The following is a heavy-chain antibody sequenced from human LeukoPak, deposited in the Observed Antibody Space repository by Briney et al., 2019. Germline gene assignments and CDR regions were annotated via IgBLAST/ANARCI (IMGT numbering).Heavy chain of an antibody. CDR3: ARGWFREPHYYFDY. Sequence: PSETLSLTCTVSGDSISIYYWSCIRQPPRKGLEWGGYIYYSGSTNYNPSPNSRVTISVDTSKNQFSLKLSYVTAADTGVYYCARGWFREPHYYFDYWGQGTLVTVSS. J-gene: IGHJ4*02. V-gene: IGHV4-59*01. D-gene: IGHD3-10*01. CDR2: IYYSGST. CDR1: GDSISIYY.